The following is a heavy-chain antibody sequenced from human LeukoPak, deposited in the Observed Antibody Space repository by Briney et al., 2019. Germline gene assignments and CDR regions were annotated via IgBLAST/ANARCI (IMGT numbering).Heavy chain of an antibody. J-gene: IGHJ4*02. CDR2: ISAYNGNT. CDR3: ARGVSEYPKGTVVPAAIFFDY. V-gene: IGHV1-18*01. D-gene: IGHD2-2*01. Sequence: GASVKVSCKASGYTFTSYGISWVRQAPGQGLEWMGWISAYNGNTNYAQKLQGRVTMTTDTSTSTAYMELRSLRSDDTAVYYRARGVSEYPKGTVVPAAIFFDYWGQGTLVTVSS. CDR1: GYTFTSYG.